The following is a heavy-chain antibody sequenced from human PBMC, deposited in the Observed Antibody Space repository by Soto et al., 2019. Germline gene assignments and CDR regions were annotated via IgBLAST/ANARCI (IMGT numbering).Heavy chain of an antibody. D-gene: IGHD6-6*01. CDR2: INAGNGNT. CDR1: GYTFTSYA. CDR3: ASPSYSSSSAPGPAGGMDV. V-gene: IGHV1-3*01. J-gene: IGHJ6*02. Sequence: QVQLVQSGAEVKKPGASVKVSCKASGYTFTSYAMHWVRQAPGQRLEWMGWINAGNGNTKYSQKFQGRVTITRDTSASTAYMELSSLRSEDTAVYYCASPSYSSSSAPGPAGGMDVWGQGTTVTVSS.